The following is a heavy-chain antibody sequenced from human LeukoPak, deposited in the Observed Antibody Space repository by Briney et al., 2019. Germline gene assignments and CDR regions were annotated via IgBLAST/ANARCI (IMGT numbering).Heavy chain of an antibody. J-gene: IGHJ4*02. Sequence: GGSLRLSCAAFGFTFSSYSMNWVRQAPGKGLEWVSSISSSSSYIYYADSVKGRFTISRDNAKNSLYLQMNSLRAEDTAVYYCARDLSSYYYDSSGYNRYYFDYWGQGTLVTVSS. CDR2: ISSSSSYI. V-gene: IGHV3-21*01. D-gene: IGHD3-22*01. CDR1: GFTFSSYS. CDR3: ARDLSSYYYDSSGYNRYYFDY.